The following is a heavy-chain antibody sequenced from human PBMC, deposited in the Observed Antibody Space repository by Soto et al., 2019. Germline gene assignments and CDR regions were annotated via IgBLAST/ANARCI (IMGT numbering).Heavy chain of an antibody. CDR2: IYYSGST. Sequence: SETLSLTCTVSVGSINSGGSYWRWIRQHPGKGLEWIGYIYYSGSTNYNPSLKSRVTISVDTSKNQFSLKLTSVTAADTAVYYCARDKITGLFYYWGQGTLVTVSS. J-gene: IGHJ4*02. V-gene: IGHV4-61*08. CDR1: VGSINSGGSY. CDR3: ARDKITGLFYY. D-gene: IGHD2-8*02.